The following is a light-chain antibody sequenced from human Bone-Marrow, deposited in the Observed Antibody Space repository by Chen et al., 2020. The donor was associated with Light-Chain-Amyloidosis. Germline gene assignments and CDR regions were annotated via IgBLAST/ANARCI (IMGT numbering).Light chain of an antibody. Sequence: NFMLTQPHSVSESPGKTVIISCTRSSGSIATNYVQWYQQRPGSSPTTVIYENDQRLSGVPDRFSGSIDRSSNSASLTISGLKTEDEADYYCQSYQGSSQGMFGGGTKLTVL. V-gene: IGLV6-57*01. J-gene: IGLJ3*02. CDR2: END. CDR3: QSYQGSSQGM. CDR1: SGSIATNY.